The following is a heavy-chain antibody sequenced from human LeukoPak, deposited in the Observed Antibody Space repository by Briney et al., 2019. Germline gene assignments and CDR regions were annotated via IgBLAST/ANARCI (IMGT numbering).Heavy chain of an antibody. D-gene: IGHD3-9*01. CDR2: IYTSGTT. V-gene: IGHV4-4*07. Sequence: PSETLSLTCTVSGGSIIGDYWSWIRQPAGKGLEWIGRIYTSGTTTYNPSLRSRVTISVDTSKNQFSLKLSSVTAADTAVYYCALRYFDRDYWGQGTLVTVSS. CDR3: ALRYFDRDY. J-gene: IGHJ4*02. CDR1: GGSIIGDY.